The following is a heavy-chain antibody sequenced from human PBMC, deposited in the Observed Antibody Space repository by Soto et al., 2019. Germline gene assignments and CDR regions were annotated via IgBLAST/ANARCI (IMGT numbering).Heavy chain of an antibody. CDR2: ISSDGTST. CDR1: GFTFSSYW. D-gene: IGHD2-15*01. Sequence: EVQLVESGGGLVQPGGSLRLSCAASGFTFSSYWMHWVRQAPGKGLVWVSRISSDGTSTNNADSVKGRYTISRDNAKNTLYLQMSSLRAEDTAVYYCARNCYFDLWGRGTLVTVSS. CDR3: ARNCYFDL. J-gene: IGHJ2*01. V-gene: IGHV3-74*01.